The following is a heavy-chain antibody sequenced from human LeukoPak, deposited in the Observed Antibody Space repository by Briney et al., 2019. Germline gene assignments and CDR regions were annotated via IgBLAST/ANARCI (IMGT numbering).Heavy chain of an antibody. CDR3: AQGSYSGGRAFDI. CDR1: GFTFSSYS. CDR2: ISSSSSYI. J-gene: IGHJ3*02. V-gene: IGHV3-21*01. D-gene: IGHD2-15*01. Sequence: GGSLRLSCAASGFTFSSYSMNWVRQAPGKGPEWVSSISSSSSYIYYADSVKGRFTISRDNAKNSLYLQMNSLRAEDTAVYYCAQGSYSGGRAFDIWGQGTMVTVSS.